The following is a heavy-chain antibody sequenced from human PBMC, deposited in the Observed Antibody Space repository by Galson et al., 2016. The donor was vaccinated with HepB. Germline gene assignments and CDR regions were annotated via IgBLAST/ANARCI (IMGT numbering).Heavy chain of an antibody. CDR2: VSGSGDNT. CDR3: TMISWSTSSGFGF. D-gene: IGHD3-22*01. Sequence: SLRLSCAASGFTFSNYGMSWVRQAPGKGLEWVSAVSGSGDNTYYADSVKGRFTISRDNFRNTVYVQINSLRAEDTAIYYCTMISWSTSSGFGFWGQGTRVTVSS. V-gene: IGHV3-23*01. CDR1: GFTFSNYG. J-gene: IGHJ4*02.